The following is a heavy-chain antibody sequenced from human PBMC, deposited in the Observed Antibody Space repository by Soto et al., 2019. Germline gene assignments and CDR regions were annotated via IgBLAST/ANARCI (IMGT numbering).Heavy chain of an antibody. CDR1: GYTFTSYG. V-gene: IGHV1-18*01. CDR3: ARDFEMYYDFWSGYYSYAFDI. Sequence: ASVKVSCKASGYTFTSYGISWVRQAPGQGLEWMGWISAYNGNTNYAQKLQGRVTMTTDTSTSTAYMELRSLRSDDTAVYYCARDFEMYYDFWSGYYSYAFDIWGQGTMVTVSS. CDR2: ISAYNGNT. J-gene: IGHJ3*02. D-gene: IGHD3-3*01.